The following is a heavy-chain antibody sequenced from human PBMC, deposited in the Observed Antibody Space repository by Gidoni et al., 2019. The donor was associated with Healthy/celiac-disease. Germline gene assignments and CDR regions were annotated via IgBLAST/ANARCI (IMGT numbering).Heavy chain of an antibody. J-gene: IGHJ5*02. CDR1: GGTFRSYA. D-gene: IGHD3-10*01. V-gene: IGHV1-69*01. CDR3: ARDTSGGDYNWFDP. CDR2: IIPIFGTA. Sequence: VQLVQSGAEVKKPGSSVKVSCKASGGTFRSYAIRWVRQAPGQGLEWMGGIIPIFGTANYAQKFQGRVTITADESTSTAYMELSSLRSEDTAVYYCARDTSGGDYNWFDPWGQGTLVTVSS.